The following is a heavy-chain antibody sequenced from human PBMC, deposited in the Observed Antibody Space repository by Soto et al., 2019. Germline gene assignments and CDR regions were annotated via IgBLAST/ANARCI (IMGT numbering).Heavy chain of an antibody. CDR2: INSDGSST. CDR1: GFTFSSYW. Sequence: VGSLRLSCAASGFTFSSYWMHWVRQAPGKGLVWVSRINSDGSSTSYADSVKGRFTISRDNAKNTLYLQMNSLRAEDTAVYYCAKALSGWPNDAFDIWGQGTMVTVSS. J-gene: IGHJ3*02. V-gene: IGHV3-74*01. D-gene: IGHD6-19*01. CDR3: AKALSGWPNDAFDI.